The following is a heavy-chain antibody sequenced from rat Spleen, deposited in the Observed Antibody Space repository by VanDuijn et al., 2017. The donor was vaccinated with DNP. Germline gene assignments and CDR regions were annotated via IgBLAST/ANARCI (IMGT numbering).Heavy chain of an antibody. CDR1: GYSITSNFR. Sequence: EVQLQESGPGLVKPSQSLSLTCSVTGYSITSNFRWSWIRKFPGNKLEWMGYINGAGDINYNPSLKSRISITRDTSKNQFFLQVNSVTTEDSATYYCARLRLEWEVRAMDAWGQGTSVTVSS. CDR3: ARLRLEWEVRAMDA. V-gene: IGHV3-3*01. D-gene: IGHD1-1*01. CDR2: INGAGDI. J-gene: IGHJ4*01.